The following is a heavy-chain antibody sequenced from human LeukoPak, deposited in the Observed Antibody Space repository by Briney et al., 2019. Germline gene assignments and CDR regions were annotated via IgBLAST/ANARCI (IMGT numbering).Heavy chain of an antibody. CDR2: ISSSSSYI. Sequence: GGSLRLSCAAPGFTFSSYSMNWVRQAPGKGLEWVSSISSSSSYIYYADSVKGRFTISRDNAKNPLYLQMNSLRAEDTAVYYCASIRGFSGAFDIWGQGTMVTVSS. J-gene: IGHJ3*02. CDR3: ASIRGFSGAFDI. CDR1: GFTFSSYS. D-gene: IGHD3-10*01. V-gene: IGHV3-21*01.